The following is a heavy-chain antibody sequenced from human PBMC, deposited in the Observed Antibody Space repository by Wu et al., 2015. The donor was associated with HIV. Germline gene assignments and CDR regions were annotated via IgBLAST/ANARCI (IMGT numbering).Heavy chain of an antibody. CDR1: GGTFSSDA. Sequence: QVQLVQSGAEVKKPGSSVKVSCKASGGTFSSDAVSWVRQAPGQGLEWMGKIIPIFGTANYAQKFQGRVTITADESTSTAYMELSSLRSEDTAVYYCARDLARETMIRDRPRYGLDVWGQGTTVTVSS. J-gene: IGHJ6*02. V-gene: IGHV1-69*13. CDR2: IIPIFGTA. D-gene: IGHD3-10*02. CDR3: ARDLARETMIRDRPRYGLDV.